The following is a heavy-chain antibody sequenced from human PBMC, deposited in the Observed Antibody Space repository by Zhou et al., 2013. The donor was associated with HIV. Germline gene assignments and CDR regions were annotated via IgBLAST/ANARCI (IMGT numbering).Heavy chain of an antibody. CDR3: ASGGYSSSSRVRGRWFDP. CDR2: IIPIFGTA. CDR1: GGTFSSYA. V-gene: IGHV1-69*05. Sequence: QVQLVQSGAEVKKPGSSVKVSCKASGGTFSSYAISWVRQAPGQGLEWMGGIIPIFGTANYAQKFQGRVTITTDESTSTAYMELSSLRSEDTAVYYCASGGYSSSSRVRGRWFDPWGQGTLVTVSS. J-gene: IGHJ5*02. D-gene: IGHD6-6*01.